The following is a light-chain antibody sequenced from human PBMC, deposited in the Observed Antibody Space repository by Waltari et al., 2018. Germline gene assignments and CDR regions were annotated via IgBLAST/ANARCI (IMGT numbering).Light chain of an antibody. V-gene: IGLV1-40*01. CDR1: GSNIGAGYD. J-gene: IGLJ3*02. CDR3: QSYDTSLSVV. CDR2: GST. Sequence: QSVLTQPPSVSGAPGQRVTISCTGSGSNIGAGYDVHWSHQVPRTAPKLLIYGSTSRPLGVPDRFFGSTSGTSASLTITGLQVEDEGDYYCQSYDTSLSVVFGGGTKLTVL.